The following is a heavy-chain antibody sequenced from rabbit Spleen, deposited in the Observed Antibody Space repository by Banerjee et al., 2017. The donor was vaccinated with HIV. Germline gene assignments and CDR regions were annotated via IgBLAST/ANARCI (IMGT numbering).Heavy chain of an antibody. Sequence: QEQLVESGGGLVQPEGSLTLTCKASGFSFSGRDVMCWVRQAPGKGLEWIACINASTGKPVYATWAKGRFTISRTSSTTVTLRMTSLTVADRATYFCARDLVGVIGWNFYLWGPGTLVTVS. CDR2: INASTGKP. D-gene: IGHD1-1*01. CDR1: GFSFSGRDV. CDR3: ARDLVGVIGWNFYL. V-gene: IGHV1S45*01. J-gene: IGHJ4*01.